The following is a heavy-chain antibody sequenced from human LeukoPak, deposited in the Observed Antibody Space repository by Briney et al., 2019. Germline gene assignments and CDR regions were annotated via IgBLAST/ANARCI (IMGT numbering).Heavy chain of an antibody. CDR1: GYSFSYFG. D-gene: IGHD6-25*01. J-gene: IGHJ4*02. CDR2: TNCYNGNT. Sequence: ASVKVSCKASGYSFSYFGINWVRQAPGQGLEWMGWTNCYNGNTNYAQKSEGRLTLTTDTATSSVYMELRNLRSDDTAVYYCARGLDAAAGLANFDYWGQGTLVTVSS. V-gene: IGHV1-18*01. CDR3: ARGLDAAAGLANFDY.